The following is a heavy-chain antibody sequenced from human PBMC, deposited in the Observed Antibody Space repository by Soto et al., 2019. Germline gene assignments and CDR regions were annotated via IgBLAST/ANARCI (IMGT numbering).Heavy chain of an antibody. CDR1: GITFSTYA. Sequence: LRLSCAASGITFSTYAMSWVRRAPGKGLEWVSTIGSNGADKQYADFVKGRFTVSRDSSKSTLSLQMNSLRAEDTAVYYCAADYLRHNSLNGYYYSYGMDVWGQGTTVTVSS. D-gene: IGHD4-17*01. CDR2: IGSNGADK. J-gene: IGHJ6*02. V-gene: IGHV3-23*01. CDR3: AADYLRHNSLNGYYYSYGMDV.